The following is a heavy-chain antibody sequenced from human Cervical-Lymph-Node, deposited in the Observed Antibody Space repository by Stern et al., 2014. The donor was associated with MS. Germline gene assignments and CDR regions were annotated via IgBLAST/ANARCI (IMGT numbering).Heavy chain of an antibody. Sequence: MQLVQSRAEVKKPGEPLKISCKASGYSFTNSWIGWVRQMPGKGLEWMGIIYPGDSDTRYSPSFQGQVTISADTDVHTTSLQWDSLKASDTAIYYCARQMNPDVWGQGTTVTVSS. CDR2: IYPGDSDT. V-gene: IGHV5-51*01. CDR1: GYSFTNSW. J-gene: IGHJ6*02. CDR3: ARQMNPDV.